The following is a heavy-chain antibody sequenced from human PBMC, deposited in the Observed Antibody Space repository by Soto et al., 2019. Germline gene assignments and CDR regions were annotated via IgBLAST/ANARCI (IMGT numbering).Heavy chain of an antibody. CDR2: ISSSGVTT. CDR3: AKAYAERVTTWV. J-gene: IGHJ4*02. D-gene: IGHD4-17*01. CDR1: GFTFSSYV. V-gene: IGHV3-23*01. Sequence: VQLLESGGGLVQPGGSLRLSCTASGFTFSSYVMRWVRQAPGKGLEWVSGISSSGVTTYYAASVEGRFTISRDNSKSTLYLQMSSLRAEDTATYYCAKAYAERVTTWVWGQGTLVTVSS.